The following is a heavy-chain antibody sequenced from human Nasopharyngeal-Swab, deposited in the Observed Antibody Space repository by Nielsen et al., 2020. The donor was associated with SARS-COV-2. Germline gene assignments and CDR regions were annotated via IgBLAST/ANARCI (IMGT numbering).Heavy chain of an antibody. V-gene: IGHV3-30*03. J-gene: IGHJ6*02. Sequence: GGSLRLSCAASGFTFSSYGMHWVRQAPGKGLEWVAVISYDGSNKYYADSVKGRFTISRDNSKNTLYLQMNSLRAEDTAVYYCAGGYGMDVWGQGTTVTVSS. CDR2: ISYDGSNK. CDR3: AGGYGMDV. CDR1: GFTFSSYG. D-gene: IGHD3-16*01.